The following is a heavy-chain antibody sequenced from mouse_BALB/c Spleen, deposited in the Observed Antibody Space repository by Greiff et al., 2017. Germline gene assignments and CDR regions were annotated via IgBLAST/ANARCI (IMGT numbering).Heavy chain of an antibody. D-gene: IGHD2-3*01. V-gene: IGHV1-7*01. CDR2: INPSTGYT. Sequence: VQLQQSGAELAKPGASVKMSCKASGYTFTSYWMHWVKQRPGQGLEWIGYINPSTGYTEYNQKFKDKATLTADKSSSTAYMQLSSLTSEDSAVYYCARYMDGYYYAMDYWGQGTSVTVSS. CDR1: GYTFTSYW. J-gene: IGHJ4*01. CDR3: ARYMDGYYYAMDY.